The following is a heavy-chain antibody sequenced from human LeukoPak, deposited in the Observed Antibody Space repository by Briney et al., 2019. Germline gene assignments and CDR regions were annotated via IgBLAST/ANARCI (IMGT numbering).Heavy chain of an antibody. V-gene: IGHV4-59*01. D-gene: IGHD5-18*01. CDR2: IYSSGTT. CDR1: GGSFNGYY. CDR3: ARESLSQYNYGYGSFDY. J-gene: IGHJ4*02. Sequence: SETLSLTCTVSGGSFNGYYWSWIRQPPGKGLEWIGDIYSSGTTNYNPSLKSRVTISVDTSKNQFSLKLSSVTAADTALYYCARESLSQYNYGYGSFDYWGQGTLVTVSS.